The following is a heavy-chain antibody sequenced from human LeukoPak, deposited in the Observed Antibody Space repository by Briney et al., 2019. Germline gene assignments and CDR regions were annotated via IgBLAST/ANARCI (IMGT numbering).Heavy chain of an antibody. Sequence: SETLSLTCAVYGGSFSGYYWSWIRQPPGKGLEWIGEIYHSGSTNYNPSLKSRVTISVDTSKNQFSLKLSSVTAADTAVYYCARDIVVVPAAPYYYYGMDVWGKGTTVTVSS. CDR3: ARDIVVVPAAPYYYYGMDV. J-gene: IGHJ6*04. V-gene: IGHV4-34*01. CDR1: GGSFSGYY. D-gene: IGHD2-2*01. CDR2: IYHSGST.